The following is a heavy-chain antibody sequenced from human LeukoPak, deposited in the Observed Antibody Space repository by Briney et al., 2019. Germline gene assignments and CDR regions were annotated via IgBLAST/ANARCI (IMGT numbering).Heavy chain of an antibody. CDR2: ISGSGDST. CDR1: AFTFSNYA. J-gene: IGHJ4*02. V-gene: IGHV3-23*01. Sequence: GGSLRLSCAASAFTFSNYAMSWVRQAPGKGLEWVSISGSGDSTYYADSVKGRFTISRDNPKNTLYLQMSSLRADDTAVYYCAKTERDRYYFDSWGQGTLVTVSS. CDR3: AKTERDRYYFDS.